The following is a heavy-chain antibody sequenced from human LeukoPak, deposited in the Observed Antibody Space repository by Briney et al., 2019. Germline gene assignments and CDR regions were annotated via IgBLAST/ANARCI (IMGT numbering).Heavy chain of an antibody. CDR2: IYTSGST. Sequence: PSETLSLTCVVSGGSISSTSYYWGWIRQPPGKGLEWIGRIYTSGSTNYNPSLKSRVTISVDTSKNQFSLKLTSVTAADTAVYYCARGPYKYDGSGAFDIWGQGTMVTVSS. D-gene: IGHD3-22*01. CDR3: ARGPYKYDGSGAFDI. CDR1: GGSISSTSYY. J-gene: IGHJ3*02. V-gene: IGHV4-39*07.